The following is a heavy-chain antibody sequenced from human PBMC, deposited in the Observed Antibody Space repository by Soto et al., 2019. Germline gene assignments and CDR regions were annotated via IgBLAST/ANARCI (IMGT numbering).Heavy chain of an antibody. J-gene: IGHJ4*02. V-gene: IGHV3-23*01. CDR2: ISGSGGST. CDR1: GFTFSSYA. Sequence: PGGSLRLSCAASGFTFSSYAMSWVRQAPGKGLEWVSAISGSGGSTYYADSVKGRFTISRDNSKNTLYLQMNSLRAEDTAVYYCANRSPYYYGSGSYYYFDYWGQGTLVTVSS. CDR3: ANRSPYYYGSGSYYYFDY. D-gene: IGHD3-10*01.